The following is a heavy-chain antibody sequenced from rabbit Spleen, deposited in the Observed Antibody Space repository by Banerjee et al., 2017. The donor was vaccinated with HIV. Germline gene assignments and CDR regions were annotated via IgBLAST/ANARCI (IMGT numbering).Heavy chain of an antibody. CDR3: ARDLTGVIGWNFGW. CDR2: IYVGSSGST. CDR1: GFSFSSSDY. V-gene: IGHV1S40*01. D-gene: IGHD4-1*01. J-gene: IGHJ3*01. Sequence: QSLEESGGDLVKPGASLTLTCTASGFSFSSSDYMCRVRQAPGKGLEWIACIYVGSSGSTYYASWAKGRFTISKTSSTTVTLQMTSLTAADTATYFCARDLTGVIGWNFGWWGQGTLVTVS.